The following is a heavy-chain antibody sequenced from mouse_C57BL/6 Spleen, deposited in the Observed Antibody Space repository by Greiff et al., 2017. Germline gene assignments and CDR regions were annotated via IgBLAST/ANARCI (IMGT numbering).Heavy chain of an antibody. CDR2: INPGSGGT. CDR1: GYAFTNYL. CDR3: SRDYGNTYFDY. D-gene: IGHD2-1*01. V-gene: IGHV1-54*01. J-gene: IGHJ2*01. Sequence: QVHVKQSGAELVRPGASVKVSCKASGYAFTNYLIEWVKQRPGPGLEWIGVINPGSGGTNYNEKFKGKATLTAVKSSSTAYMQLSSLTSEASAVYFFSRDYGNTYFDYWGQGTTLTVSS.